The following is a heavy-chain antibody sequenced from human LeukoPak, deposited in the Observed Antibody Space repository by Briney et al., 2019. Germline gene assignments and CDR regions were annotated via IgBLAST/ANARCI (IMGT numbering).Heavy chain of an antibody. Sequence: PSETLSLTCAVSGGSISSGGYSWSWIRQPPGKGLEWIGYIYYSGSTYYNPSLKSRVTISVDTSKNQFSLKLSSVTAADTAVYYCARVYCSGGSCYPIIGYFDCWGQGTLVTVSS. V-gene: IGHV4-30-4*07. CDR3: ARVYCSGGSCYPIIGYFDC. CDR1: GGSISSGGYS. D-gene: IGHD2-15*01. CDR2: IYYSGST. J-gene: IGHJ4*02.